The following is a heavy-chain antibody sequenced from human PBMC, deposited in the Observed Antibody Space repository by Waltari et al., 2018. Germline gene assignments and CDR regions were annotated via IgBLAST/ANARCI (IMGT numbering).Heavy chain of an antibody. Sequence: EVQLFESGGGLVQPGGSLRLCCAASGVTVRNDGRRWGRQAPGKGLEWVSSISSGSSYIYYADSVKGRFTISRDNAKNSLYLQMNSLRVEDTAVYYCAREWGVMVGTAGFYFDYWGQGALVTVSS. CDR1: GVTVRNDG. V-gene: IGHV3-21*01. CDR2: ISSGSSYI. CDR3: AREWGVMVGTAGFYFDY. D-gene: IGHD2-15*01. J-gene: IGHJ4*02.